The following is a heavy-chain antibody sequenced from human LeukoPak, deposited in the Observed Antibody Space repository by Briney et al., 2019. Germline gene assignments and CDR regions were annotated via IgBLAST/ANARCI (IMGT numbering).Heavy chain of an antibody. CDR1: GDSVSNNSTT. D-gene: IGHD1-20*01. J-gene: IGHJ6*02. CDR3: AKTEYNWSYGMDV. Sequence: SQTLSLTCAISGDSVSNNSTTWNWIRQSPSRGLEWLGRTYYRSEWYNDYAVSVKSRITINPDTSKNQFSLQLNSVTPEDTAVYYCAKTEYNWSYGMDVWGQGTTVTVSS. CDR2: TYYRSEWYN. V-gene: IGHV6-1*01.